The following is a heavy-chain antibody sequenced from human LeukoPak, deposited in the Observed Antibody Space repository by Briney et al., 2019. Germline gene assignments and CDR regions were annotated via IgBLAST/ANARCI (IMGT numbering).Heavy chain of an antibody. Sequence: GGSLRLSCAASGFTFNSYAMSWVRQAPGKGLEYVSTISGSGGSTYYADSVKGRFTISRDNSKNTLYLQMNSLRAEDTAVYYCAKVHLGGYYFDYWGQGTLVTVSS. CDR3: AKVHLGGYYFDY. CDR1: GFTFNSYA. V-gene: IGHV3-23*01. CDR2: ISGSGGST. J-gene: IGHJ4*02.